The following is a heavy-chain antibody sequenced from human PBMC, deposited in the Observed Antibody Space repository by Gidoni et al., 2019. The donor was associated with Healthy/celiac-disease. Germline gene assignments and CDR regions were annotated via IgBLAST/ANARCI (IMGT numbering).Heavy chain of an antibody. Sequence: QITLKESGPTLVKPTQTLTLTCTFSGFSLSTSGVGVGWIRQPLGKALEWLELIYWDEDKRYIQSLKSRLTITKDTSKNQGVLTMTNMDPVETATYYCAHRRTYYDILTGYHRGYNWFDPWGQGTLVTVSS. CDR2: IYWDEDK. D-gene: IGHD3-9*01. J-gene: IGHJ5*02. V-gene: IGHV2-5*02. CDR3: AHRRTYYDILTGYHRGYNWFDP. CDR1: GFSLSTSGVG.